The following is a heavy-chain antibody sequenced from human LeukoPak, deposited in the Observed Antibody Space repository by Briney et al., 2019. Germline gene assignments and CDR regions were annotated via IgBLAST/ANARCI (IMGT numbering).Heavy chain of an antibody. V-gene: IGHV1-2*02. CDR2: SNPNSGGT. CDR1: GYIFTDHF. CDR3: ARSSGSGRREVFDI. J-gene: IGHJ3*02. D-gene: IGHD3-10*01. Sequence: VASVKVSCKSSGYIFTDHFIHWVRQAPGQGLEWMGWSNPNSGGTNNAQKFQGRVTMTGDRSIRKAYMEVRRLRSDATAVSYCARSSGSGRREVFDIWGQGTRVTVSS.